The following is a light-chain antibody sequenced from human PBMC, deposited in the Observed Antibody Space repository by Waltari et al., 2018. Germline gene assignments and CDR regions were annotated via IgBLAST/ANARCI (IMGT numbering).Light chain of an antibody. J-gene: IGKJ2*02. CDR3: QQTYSALCCT. V-gene: IGKV1-39*01. Sequence: DIQMTQSPVSLSASVGDTVTITCRASHNIGTFLSWYQQRPAKAPTVLIYAASTLQRGVPSRFSGSGSGTDFTLTIFSLQPEEFATYFCQQTYSALCCTFGQGTKLEIK. CDR2: AAS. CDR1: HNIGTF.